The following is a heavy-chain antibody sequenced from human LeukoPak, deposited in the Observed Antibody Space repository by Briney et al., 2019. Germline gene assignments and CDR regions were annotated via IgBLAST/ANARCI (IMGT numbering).Heavy chain of an antibody. CDR1: GFTFNRCW. Sequence: GGSLRLSCVVSGFTFNRCWMNWVRQAPGKGLEWVAHINPDGRDTYYVDSVKGRFTISRDNAKNSLYLQMNSLRAEDTALYYCAKDLLPYSSGWYYFDYWGQGTLVTVSS. CDR3: AKDLLPYSSGWYYFDY. D-gene: IGHD6-19*01. V-gene: IGHV3-7*03. J-gene: IGHJ4*02. CDR2: INPDGRDT.